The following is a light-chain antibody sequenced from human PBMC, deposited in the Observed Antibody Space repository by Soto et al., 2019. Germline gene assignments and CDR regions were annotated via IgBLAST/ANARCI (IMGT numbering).Light chain of an antibody. Sequence: DIHMTQSPSSVSASVGYRVTIACRASQGISSWLAWYQQKQGKAPKLLIYAASSLQSGVPSRFSGSGYGTDFNLTINSLQTDDFATYYCQQYNTYPITFGQGTRLEIK. J-gene: IGKJ5*01. CDR1: QGISSW. CDR3: QQYNTYPIT. CDR2: AAS. V-gene: IGKV1D-16*01.